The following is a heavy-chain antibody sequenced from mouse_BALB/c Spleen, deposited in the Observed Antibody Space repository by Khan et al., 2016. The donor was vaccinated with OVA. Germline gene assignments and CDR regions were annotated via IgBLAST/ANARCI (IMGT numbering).Heavy chain of an antibody. CDR1: GYTFTSYW. Sequence: DLVKPGASVKLSCKASGYTFTSYWINWIKQRPGQGLEWIGRIGPGSSSAYYNDMFKGKATLTVDTSSSTAYIQLSSLSSEDSAVYFCARGSYYGGSGYAMDYWGQGKSVTVSA. CDR2: IGPGSSSA. V-gene: IGHV1S41*01. D-gene: IGHD1-1*01. J-gene: IGHJ4*01. CDR3: ARGSYYGGSGYAMDY.